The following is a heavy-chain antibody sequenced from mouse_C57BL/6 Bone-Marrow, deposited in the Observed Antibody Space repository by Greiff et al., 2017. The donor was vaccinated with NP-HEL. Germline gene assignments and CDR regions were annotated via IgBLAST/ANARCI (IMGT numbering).Heavy chain of an antibody. CDR3: AKKAYDYDGRYYAMDY. Sequence: QVQLQQSGPGLVQPSQSLSITCTVSGFSLTSYGVHWVRQSPGKGLEWLGVIWRGGSTDYNAAFMSRLSITKDNSKSQVFFKMNSLQADDTAIYYCAKKAYDYDGRYYAMDYWGQGTSVTVSS. D-gene: IGHD2-4*01. V-gene: IGHV2-5*01. J-gene: IGHJ4*01. CDR2: IWRGGST. CDR1: GFSLTSYG.